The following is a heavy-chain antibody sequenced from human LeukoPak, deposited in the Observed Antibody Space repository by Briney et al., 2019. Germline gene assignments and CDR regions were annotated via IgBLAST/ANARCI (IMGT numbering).Heavy chain of an antibody. Sequence: GRSLRLSCAASGFTFSSYGMHWVRQAPGKGLEWVAVISYDGSNKYYADSVKGRFTISRDNSKNTPYLQMNSLRAEDTAVYYCAKLYDAFDIWGQGTMVTVSS. CDR2: ISYDGSNK. CDR1: GFTFSSYG. V-gene: IGHV3-30*18. J-gene: IGHJ3*02. CDR3: AKLYDAFDI.